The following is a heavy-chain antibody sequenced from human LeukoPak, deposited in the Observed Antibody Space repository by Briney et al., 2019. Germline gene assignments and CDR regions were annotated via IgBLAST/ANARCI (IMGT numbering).Heavy chain of an antibody. Sequence: GGSLRLSCAASGFTVSSDYMSWVRQAPGKGLEWVSVIYSGGTTYYADSVKGRFTISRDNSKNTLYLQMNSLRAEDTAVYYCAKAEIVVAGYQYYGMDVWGQGTAVTVSS. V-gene: IGHV3-53*01. CDR3: AKAEIVVAGYQYYGMDV. D-gene: IGHD6-19*01. CDR2: IYSGGTT. J-gene: IGHJ6*02. CDR1: GFTVSSDY.